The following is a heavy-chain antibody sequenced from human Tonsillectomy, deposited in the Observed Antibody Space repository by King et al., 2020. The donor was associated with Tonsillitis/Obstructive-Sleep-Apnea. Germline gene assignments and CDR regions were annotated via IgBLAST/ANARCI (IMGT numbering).Heavy chain of an antibody. CDR1: GFTFSTYA. Sequence: VQLVESGGGLVQPGGSLRLSCAASGFTFSTYAMSWVRQAPGKRLGGASAITGWNIYTNYADSVEGRFPISRDNSDNTLYLQMNSLRAEDTAVYFCAKRSQPSSGYFDSWGQGTLVTVSS. CDR3: AKRSQPSSGYFDS. D-gene: IGHD3-3*01. J-gene: IGHJ4*02. CDR2: ITGWNIYT. V-gene: IGHV3-23*04.